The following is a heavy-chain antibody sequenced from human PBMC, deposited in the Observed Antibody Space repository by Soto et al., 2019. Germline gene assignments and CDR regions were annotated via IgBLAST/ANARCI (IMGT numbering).Heavy chain of an antibody. V-gene: IGHV3-13*04. CDR2: IYPTGDT. J-gene: IGHJ4*02. D-gene: IGHD5-12*01. CDR3: ARGPRDGYNSFDY. Sequence: PGGSLRLSCEASGFTFSNFDMHWVRQTTGKGLEWVSTIYPTGDTYYPGSVKGRFTVSRENAKNSLYLQMDSLRAGDTAVYYCARGPRDGYNSFDYWGQGTLVTVSS. CDR1: GFTFSNFD.